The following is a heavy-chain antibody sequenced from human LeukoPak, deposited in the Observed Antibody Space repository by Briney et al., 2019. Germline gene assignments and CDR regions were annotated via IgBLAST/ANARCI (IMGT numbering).Heavy chain of an antibody. CDR1: GFTFSGYW. CDR3: ALSIAASYNWFDP. Sequence: GGSLRLSCAASGFTFSGYWMSWVRQAPGKGLEWVANIKQDGSEKYYVDSVKGRFTISRDNAKNSLYLQMNSLRAEDTAVYYCALSIAASYNWFDPWGQGTLVTVSS. D-gene: IGHD6-6*01. J-gene: IGHJ5*02. CDR2: IKQDGSEK. V-gene: IGHV3-7*03.